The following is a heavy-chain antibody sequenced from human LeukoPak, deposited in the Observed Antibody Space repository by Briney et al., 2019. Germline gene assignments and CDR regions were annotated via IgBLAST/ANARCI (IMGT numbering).Heavy chain of an antibody. CDR3: ARGYFTISHRNWFDP. CDR2: INAGNGNT. Sequence: ASVKVSCKASGYTFTTYAMHWVRQAPGQRLEWMGWINAGNGNTKYSQKFQGRVTITRDTSASTAYMELSSLRSEDTAVYYCARGYFTISHRNWFDPWGQGTLVTVSS. J-gene: IGHJ5*02. D-gene: IGHD3-9*01. V-gene: IGHV1-3*01. CDR1: GYTFTTYA.